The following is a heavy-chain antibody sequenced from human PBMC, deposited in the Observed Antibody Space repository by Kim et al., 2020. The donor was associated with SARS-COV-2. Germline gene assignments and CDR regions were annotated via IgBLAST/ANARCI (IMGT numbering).Heavy chain of an antibody. Sequence: SETLSLTCAVYGGSFSGYYWSWIRQPPGKGLEWIGEINHSGSTNYNPSLKSRVTISVDTSKNQFSLKLSSVTAADTAVYYCARSWSDYWGQGTLVTVSS. CDR1: GGSFSGYY. J-gene: IGHJ4*02. CDR2: INHSGST. CDR3: ARSWSDY. V-gene: IGHV4-34*01. D-gene: IGHD3-10*01.